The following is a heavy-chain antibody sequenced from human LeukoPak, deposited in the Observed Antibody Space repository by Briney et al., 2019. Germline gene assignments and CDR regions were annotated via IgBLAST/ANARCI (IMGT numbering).Heavy chain of an antibody. V-gene: IGHV1-8*01. D-gene: IGHD3-22*01. CDR2: MNPNSGNT. J-gene: IGHJ6*02. CDR1: GYTFTSYD. CDR3: ARGGYYDSSGYLYYYYGMDV. Sequence: ASVKVSCKASGYTFTSYDINWVRQATGQGLEWMGWMNPNSGNTGYAQKFQGRVTMTRNTSISTAYMELSGLRSEDTAVYYCARGGYYDSSGYLYYYYGMDVWGQGTTVTVSS.